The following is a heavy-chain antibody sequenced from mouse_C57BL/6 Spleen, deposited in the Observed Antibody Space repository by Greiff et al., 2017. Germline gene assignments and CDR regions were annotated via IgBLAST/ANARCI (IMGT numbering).Heavy chain of an antibody. J-gene: IGHJ4*01. CDR2: IYPGSGST. V-gene: IGHV1-55*01. D-gene: IGHD4-1*02. CDR1: GYTFTGYW. Sequence: QVQLQQSGAELVKPGASVKLSCKASGYTFTGYWIEWVKQRPGQGLEWIGEIYPGSGSTNYNEKFKGKATLTVDTSSSTAYLQLSSLPSEDSAVDDCAGASYDSSNWALDYWGKGTTVTVSS. CDR3: AGASYDSSNWALDY.